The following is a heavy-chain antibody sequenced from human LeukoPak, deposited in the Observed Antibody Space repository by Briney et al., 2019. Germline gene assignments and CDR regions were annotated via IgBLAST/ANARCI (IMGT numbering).Heavy chain of an antibody. Sequence: SETLSLTCAVYGGSFSGYYWSWIRQPPGKGLEWIGEINHSGSTNYNPSLKSRVTISVDTSKNQFSLKLSSVTAADTAVYYCARTILMSRMDVWGQGTTVTVSS. J-gene: IGHJ6*02. CDR2: INHSGST. V-gene: IGHV4-34*01. CDR3: ARTILMSRMDV. D-gene: IGHD2-8*01. CDR1: GGSFSGYY.